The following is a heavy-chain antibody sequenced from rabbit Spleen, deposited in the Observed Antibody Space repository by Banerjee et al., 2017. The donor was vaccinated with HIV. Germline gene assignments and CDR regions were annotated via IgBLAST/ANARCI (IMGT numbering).Heavy chain of an antibody. CDR2: ISAGSSDNT. V-gene: IGHV1S45*01. D-gene: IGHD1-1*01. CDR3: ARGASGGGVGYPINL. Sequence: QEQLVESGGGLVQPGGSLKLSCTASGFSFSNKAEMFWFRQAPGKGLEWIECISAGSSDNTYYASWAKGRFTISKTSSITVTLQMTSLTAADTATYFCARGASGGGVGYPINLWGPGTLVTVS. CDR1: GFSFSNKAE. J-gene: IGHJ4*01.